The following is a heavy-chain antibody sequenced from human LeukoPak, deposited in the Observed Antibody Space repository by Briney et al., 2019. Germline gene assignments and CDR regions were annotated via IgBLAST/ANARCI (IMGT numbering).Heavy chain of an antibody. D-gene: IGHD3-22*01. V-gene: IGHV1-2*02. Sequence: ASVKVSRKASGDTFTGYYMHGVRQAPGQGRDWRGWSNPNGGGTNYAQKFQGRVTMTRDTSISTAYMELSRLRSDDTAVYYCARGNTYYYDSSGYPDRYWGQGTLVTVSS. CDR3: ARGNTYYYDSSGYPDRY. J-gene: IGHJ4*02. CDR2: SNPNGGGT. CDR1: GDTFTGYY.